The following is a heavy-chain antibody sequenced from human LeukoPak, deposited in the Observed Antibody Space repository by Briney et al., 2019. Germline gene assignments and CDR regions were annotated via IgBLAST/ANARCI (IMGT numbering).Heavy chain of an antibody. Sequence: GGSLRLSCAASGFTFDDYGMNWVRQAPGKGLEWVSYISSSGSTIYYADSVKGRFTISRDNAKNSLYLQMNSLRAEDTAVYYCARIDGYKTFDYWGQGTLVTVSS. D-gene: IGHD5-24*01. V-gene: IGHV3-48*03. CDR3: ARIDGYKTFDY. J-gene: IGHJ4*02. CDR2: ISSSGSTI. CDR1: GFTFDDYG.